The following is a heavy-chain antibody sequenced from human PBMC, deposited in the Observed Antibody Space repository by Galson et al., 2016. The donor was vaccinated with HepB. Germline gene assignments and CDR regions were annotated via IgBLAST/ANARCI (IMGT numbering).Heavy chain of an antibody. CDR2: VSGGGSGGRT. V-gene: IGHV3-23*01. Sequence: SLRLSCAVSGLRFRSYAMSWVRQAPGKGLEWVSAVSGGGSGGRTYYADSVKGRFTISTDNSNNKLCLQMNSLRVQDTAIYYFAKGFMDRGWTLFDSWGQGSLVTVSS. D-gene: IGHD3/OR15-3a*01. J-gene: IGHJ4*02. CDR3: AKGFMDRGWTLFDS. CDR1: GLRFRSYA.